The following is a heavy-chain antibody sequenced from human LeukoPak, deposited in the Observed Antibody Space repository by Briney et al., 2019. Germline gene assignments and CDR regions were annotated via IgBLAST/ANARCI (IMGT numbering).Heavy chain of an antibody. CDR1: GGSISSSSYY. J-gene: IGHJ4*02. D-gene: IGHD1-26*01. Sequence: KTSETPSLTCTVSGGSISSSSYYWGWIRQPPGKGLEWIGSIYYSGSTYYNPSLKSRVTISVDTSKNQFSLKLSSVTAADTAVYYCARDRRYSGSYYSFDYWGQGTLVTVSS. CDR3: ARDRRYSGSYYSFDY. CDR2: IYYSGST. V-gene: IGHV4-39*07.